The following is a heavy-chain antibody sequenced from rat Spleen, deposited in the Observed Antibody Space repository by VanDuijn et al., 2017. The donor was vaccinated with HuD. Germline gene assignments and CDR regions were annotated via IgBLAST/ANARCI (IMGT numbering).Heavy chain of an antibody. Sequence: VQLVESGGGLVQPGRSLTLSCVASGFTFNDYWMTWIRQSPGKGLEWMGIMWSDEHTSYNPSLKSRLSISRDTSKSQVFLKMSSLQTEDTATYYCARGGFYGYDWGQGVMVTVSS. J-gene: IGHJ2*01. CDR2: MWSDEHT. V-gene: IGHV2-32*01. D-gene: IGHD1-7*01. CDR1: GFTFNDYW. CDR3: ARGGFYGYD.